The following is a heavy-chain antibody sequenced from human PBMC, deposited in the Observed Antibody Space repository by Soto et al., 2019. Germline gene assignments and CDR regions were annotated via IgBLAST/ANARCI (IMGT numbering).Heavy chain of an antibody. V-gene: IGHV4-4*07. CDR1: GGSISSYY. CDR3: ARDTMVRGVPYYYYYGMDV. D-gene: IGHD3-10*01. CDR2: IYTSGST. J-gene: IGHJ6*02. Sequence: SETLSLTCTVSGGSISSYYWSWIRQPAGKGLEWIGRIYTSGSTNYNPSLKSRVTMSVDTSKNQFSLKLTSVTAADTAVYYCARDTMVRGVPYYYYYGMDVGGQGTTVTVSS.